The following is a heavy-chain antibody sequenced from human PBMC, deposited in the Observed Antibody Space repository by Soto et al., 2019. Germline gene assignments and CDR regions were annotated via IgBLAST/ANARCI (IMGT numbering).Heavy chain of an antibody. J-gene: IGHJ4*02. CDR1: GGTFSSYA. CDR3: ARAFCTYGVCPFDY. Sequence: ASVKVSCKASGGTFSSYAISWVRQAPGQGLEWMGGIIPIFGTANYAQKFQGRVTITADESTSTAYMELNSLRSEDTAVYYCARAFCTYGVCPFDYWGQGTLVTVSS. CDR2: IIPIFGTA. D-gene: IGHD2-8*01. V-gene: IGHV1-69*13.